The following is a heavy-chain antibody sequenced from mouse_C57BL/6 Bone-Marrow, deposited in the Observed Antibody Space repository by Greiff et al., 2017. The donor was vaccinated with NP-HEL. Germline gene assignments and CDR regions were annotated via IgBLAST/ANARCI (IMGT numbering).Heavy chain of an antibody. D-gene: IGHD1-1*01. J-gene: IGHJ1*03. CDR3: ARAYYDGSSRYFDV. CDR1: GYAFTNYL. Sequence: VQGVESGAELVRPGTSVKVSCKASGYAFTNYLIEWVKQRPGQGLEWIGVINPGSGGTNYNEKFKGKATLTADKSSSTAYMQLSSLTSEDSAVYFCARAYYDGSSRYFDVWGTGTTVTVSS. V-gene: IGHV1-54*01. CDR2: INPGSGGT.